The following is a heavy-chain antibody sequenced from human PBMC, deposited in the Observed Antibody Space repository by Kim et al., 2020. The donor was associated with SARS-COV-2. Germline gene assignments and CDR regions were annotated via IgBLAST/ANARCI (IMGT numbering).Heavy chain of an antibody. Sequence: GGSLRLSCAASGFTFSSYGMHWVRQAPGKGLEWVAVIWYDGSNKYYADSVKGRFTISRDNSKNTLYLQMNSLRAEDTAVYYCARTLIVVVPAATQGNKIYYYYVMDVWGQGTTVTVSS. CDR3: ARTLIVVVPAATQGNKIYYYYVMDV. CDR2: IWYDGSNK. J-gene: IGHJ6*02. CDR1: GFTFSSYG. D-gene: IGHD2-2*01. V-gene: IGHV3-33*01.